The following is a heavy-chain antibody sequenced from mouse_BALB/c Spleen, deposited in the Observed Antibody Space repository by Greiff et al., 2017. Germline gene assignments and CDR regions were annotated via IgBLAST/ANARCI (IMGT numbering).Heavy chain of an antibody. J-gene: IGHJ2*01. CDR1: GYTFTDYA. Sequence: QVQLQQSGPELVRPGVSVKISCKGSGYTFTDYAMHWVKQSHAKSLEWIGVISTYYGNTNYNQKFKGKATMTVDKSSSTAYMQLSSLTSEDSAVYYCAVYGSSHDYWGQGTTLTVSS. CDR2: ISTYYGNT. D-gene: IGHD1-1*01. CDR3: AVYGSSHDY. V-gene: IGHV1-67*01.